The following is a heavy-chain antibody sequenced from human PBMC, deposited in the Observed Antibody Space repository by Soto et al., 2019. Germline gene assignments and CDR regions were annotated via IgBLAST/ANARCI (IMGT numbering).Heavy chain of an antibody. J-gene: IGHJ5*02. Sequence: SETLSLTCTVSGGSVSSGSYYWSWIRQPPGKGLEWIGYIYYSGSTNYNPSLQSRVTISVDTSKNQFSLKLISVTAADTAVYYCARGGYCSGGSCYSRLDHWGQGTLVTVSS. D-gene: IGHD2-15*01. CDR2: IYYSGST. CDR3: ARGGYCSGGSCYSRLDH. V-gene: IGHV4-61*01. CDR1: GGSVSSGSYY.